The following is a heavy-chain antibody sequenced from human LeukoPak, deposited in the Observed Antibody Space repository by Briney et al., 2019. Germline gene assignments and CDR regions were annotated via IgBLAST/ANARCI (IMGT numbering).Heavy chain of an antibody. CDR1: GFTFSSYA. D-gene: IGHD3-22*01. CDR2: ISGSGGST. J-gene: IGHJ4*02. CDR3: AKDRAMIVVVTLDY. Sequence: GGSLRLSCAASGFTFSSYAMSWVRQAPGKGLEWVSAISGSGGSTHYADSVKGRFTISRDNSKNTLYLQMNSLRAEDTAVYYCAKDRAMIVVVTLDYWGQGTLVTVSS. V-gene: IGHV3-23*01.